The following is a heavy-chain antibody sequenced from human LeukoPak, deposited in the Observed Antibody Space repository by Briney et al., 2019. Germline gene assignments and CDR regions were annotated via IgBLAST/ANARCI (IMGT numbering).Heavy chain of an antibody. J-gene: IGHJ4*02. D-gene: IGHD2-15*01. CDR2: ISSSSSYI. Sequence: GGSLRLSCAASGFTFSSYGMHWVRQAPGKGLEWVSSISSSSSYIYYADSVKGRFTISRDNAKNSLYLQMNSLRAEDTAVYYCARGGVVVVAATDYFDYWGQGTLVTVSS. CDR1: GFTFSSYG. CDR3: ARGGVVVVAATDYFDY. V-gene: IGHV3-21*01.